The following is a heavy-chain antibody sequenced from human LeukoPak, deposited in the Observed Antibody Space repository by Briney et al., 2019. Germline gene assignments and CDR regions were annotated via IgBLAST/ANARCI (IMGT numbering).Heavy chain of an antibody. CDR2: ISGSGSKK. V-gene: IGHV3-23*01. J-gene: IGHJ4*02. CDR3: ATHHPLATYPDTPFDS. Sequence: QPGGSLRLSCAATGFTFWSYGMHWVRQAPGKGLEWVAAISGSGSKKYYEDFVKCRFTIFRDNFKNTVYLLMNSLRGEDMAVYYCATHHPLATYPDTPFDSWGRGTLVTVSS. D-gene: IGHD2-15*01. CDR1: GFTFWSYG.